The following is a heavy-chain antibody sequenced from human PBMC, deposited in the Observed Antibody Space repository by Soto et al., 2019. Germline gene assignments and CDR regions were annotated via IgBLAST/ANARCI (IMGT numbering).Heavy chain of an antibody. CDR2: ISYDGSNK. J-gene: IGHJ6*02. CDR1: GFTFSSYA. V-gene: IGHV3-30-3*01. D-gene: IGHD2-15*01. CDR3: ARVGGGGYCSGGSCFHYYYYGMDV. Sequence: QVQLVESGGGVVQPGRSLRLSCAASGFTFSSYAMHWVRQAPGKGLEWVAVISYDGSNKYYADSVKGRFTISRDNSKTTLYLQMNSLRAEDTAVYYCARVGGGGYCSGGSCFHYYYYGMDVWGQGTTVTVSS.